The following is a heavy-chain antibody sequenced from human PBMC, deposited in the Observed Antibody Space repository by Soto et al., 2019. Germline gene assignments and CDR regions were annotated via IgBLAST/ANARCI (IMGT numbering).Heavy chain of an antibody. CDR3: ARAGSEWGAMKSLFDY. V-gene: IGHV1-46*01. Sequence: ASVKVSCKASGYTFTSYYMHWVRQAPGQGLEWMGIINPSGGSTSYAQKFQGRVTMTRDTSTSTVYMELSSLRSEDTAVYYCARAGSEWGAMKSLFDYWGQGTLVTVSS. J-gene: IGHJ4*02. CDR1: GYTFTSYY. D-gene: IGHD3-16*01. CDR2: INPSGGST.